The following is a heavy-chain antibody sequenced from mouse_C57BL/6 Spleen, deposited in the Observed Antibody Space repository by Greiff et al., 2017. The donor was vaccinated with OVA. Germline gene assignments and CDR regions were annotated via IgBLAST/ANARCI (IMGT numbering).Heavy chain of an antibody. CDR3: ARYDYDDGWYFDV. Sequence: VKLQESDAELVKPGASVKISCKVSGYTFTDHTIHWMKQRPEQGLEWIGYIYPRDGSTKYNEKFKGKATLTADKSSSTAYMQLNSLTSEDSAVYFCARYDYDDGWYFDVWGTGTTVTVSS. CDR2: IYPRDGST. CDR1: GYTFTDHT. V-gene: IGHV1-78*01. J-gene: IGHJ1*03. D-gene: IGHD2-4*01.